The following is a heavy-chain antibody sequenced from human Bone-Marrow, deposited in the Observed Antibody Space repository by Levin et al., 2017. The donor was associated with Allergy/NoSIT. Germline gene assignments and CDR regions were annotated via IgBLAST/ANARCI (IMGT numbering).Heavy chain of an antibody. V-gene: IGHV1-18*01. J-gene: IGHJ5*02. CDR3: ARVSYFDSSGYYYP. CDR2: ISDYNGNT. CDR1: GFTFSMHG. Sequence: VASVKVSCKASGFTFSMHGIIWVRQAPGQGLEWMGWISDYNGNTDYAQKFQGRVSMTTDTSTSTVYMELRNLRSDDTAVYYCARVSYFDSSGYYYPWGQGTLVTVSS. D-gene: IGHD3-22*01.